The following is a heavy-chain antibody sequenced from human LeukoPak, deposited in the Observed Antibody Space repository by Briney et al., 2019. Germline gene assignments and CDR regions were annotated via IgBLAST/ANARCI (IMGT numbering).Heavy chain of an antibody. Sequence: SETLSLTCTVSGGSISSSSYYWSWIRQPPGKGLEWIGEINHSGSTNYNPSLKSRVTISVDTSKNQFSLKLSSVTAADTAVYYCARVSPLSGSYYADYWGQGTLVTVSS. V-gene: IGHV4-39*07. CDR3: ARVSPLSGSYYADY. J-gene: IGHJ4*02. D-gene: IGHD1-26*01. CDR2: INHSGST. CDR1: GGSISSSSYY.